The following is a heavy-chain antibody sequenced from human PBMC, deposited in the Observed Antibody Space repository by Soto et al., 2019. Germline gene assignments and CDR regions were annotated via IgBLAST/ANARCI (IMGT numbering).Heavy chain of an antibody. D-gene: IGHD6-19*01. Sequence: PGGSLRLSCAVSGFTLSSHAMSWVRQAPGKGLECVSSITGSGDSTYYADSVKGRFTISRDKSKSTLYLQMNSLRAEDTAVYYCAKDLQVSGWLSAQTFDYWGDGTQFTVSS. CDR3: AKDLQVSGWLSAQTFDY. CDR2: ITGSGDST. J-gene: IGHJ4*01. CDR1: GFTLSSHA. V-gene: IGHV3-23*01.